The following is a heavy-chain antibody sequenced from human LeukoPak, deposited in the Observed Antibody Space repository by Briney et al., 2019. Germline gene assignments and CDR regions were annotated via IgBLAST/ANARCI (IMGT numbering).Heavy chain of an antibody. CDR3: AKDLLYFDWLLPDY. V-gene: IGHV3-30*18. D-gene: IGHD3-9*01. J-gene: IGHJ4*02. CDR1: GYTFSSYR. CDR2: ISYDGSNK. Sequence: GGSLRLSCAASGYTFSSYRMHWVRQAPGKGLEWVAVISYDGSNKYYADSVKGRFTISRDNFKNTLYLQMNSLRAEDTCVYYCAKDLLYFDWLLPDYWGQGTLVTVSS.